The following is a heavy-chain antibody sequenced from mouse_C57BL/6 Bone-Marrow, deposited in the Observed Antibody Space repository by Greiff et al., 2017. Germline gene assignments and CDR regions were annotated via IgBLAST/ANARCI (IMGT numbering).Heavy chain of an antibody. CDR1: GYTFTSYW. Sequence: QVQLQQPGAELVKPGASVKLSCKASGYTFTSYWMQWVKQRPGQGLEWIGEIDPSDSYTNYNQKFKGKATLTVDTSSSTAFMQLSSLTSEDSAVYYCARSYDGYLDYWGQGTTLTVSS. J-gene: IGHJ2*01. CDR3: ARSYDGYLDY. V-gene: IGHV1-50*01. CDR2: IDPSDSYT. D-gene: IGHD2-3*01.